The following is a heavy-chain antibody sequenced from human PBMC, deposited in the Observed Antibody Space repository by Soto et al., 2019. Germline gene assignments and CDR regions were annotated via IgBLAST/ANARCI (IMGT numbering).Heavy chain of an antibody. D-gene: IGHD1-26*01. Sequence: EVQLVESGGGLGQPGGSLRLSCAASGFTFSSYWMSWVRQAPGKGLEWVANIKQDGSEKYYVDSVKGRFTISRDNAKNSLYLQMNSLRAEVTAMYYCASSKEWELPRGAFVIWGQGTMVTVSS. J-gene: IGHJ3*02. CDR3: ASSKEWELPRGAFVI. CDR1: GFTFSSYW. CDR2: IKQDGSEK. V-gene: IGHV3-7*01.